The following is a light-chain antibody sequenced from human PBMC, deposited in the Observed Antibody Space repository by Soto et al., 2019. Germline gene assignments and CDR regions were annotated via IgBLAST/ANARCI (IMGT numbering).Light chain of an antibody. CDR3: GTLDSSLSAVV. CDR1: SSNIGNNY. CDR2: DNN. V-gene: IGLV1-51*01. Sequence: QSVLTQPPSVSAAPGQTVTISCSGSSSNIGNNYVSWYQQLPGTAPKLLIYDNNKRPSGIPDRFSGSKSGTSATLGITGLQTGGEADYYCGTLDSSLSAVVFGGGTKLTVL. J-gene: IGLJ2*01.